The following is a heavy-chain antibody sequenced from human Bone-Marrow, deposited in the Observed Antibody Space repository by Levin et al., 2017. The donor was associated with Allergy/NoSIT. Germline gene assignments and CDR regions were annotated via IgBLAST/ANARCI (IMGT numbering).Heavy chain of an antibody. CDR3: ARDPDYYDRAFDT. J-gene: IGHJ3*02. D-gene: IGHD3-22*01. CDR1: GYTFTDYY. CDR2: INPNSGGT. Sequence: ASVKVSCKASGYTFTDYYMNWVRQAPGQGLEWMGWINPNSGGTNYAQKFQGRVTMTRDTAISTAYMELSELRADDTAGYYCARDPDYYDRAFDTWGQGTMVTVSS. V-gene: IGHV1-2*02.